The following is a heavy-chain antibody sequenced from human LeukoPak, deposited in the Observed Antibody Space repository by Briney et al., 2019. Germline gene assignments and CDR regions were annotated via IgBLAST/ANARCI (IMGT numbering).Heavy chain of an antibody. CDR3: AKDTGYSSSWSGFDY. D-gene: IGHD6-13*01. CDR1: GFTFDDYA. V-gene: IGHV3-9*01. CDR2: ISWNSGSI. J-gene: IGHJ4*02. Sequence: GGSLRLSCAASGFTFDDYAMHWVRQAPGKGLEWVSGISWNSGSIGYADSVKGRFTISRDNAKNSLYLQMNSLRAEDTALYYCAKDTGYSSSWSGFDYWGQGTLVTVSS.